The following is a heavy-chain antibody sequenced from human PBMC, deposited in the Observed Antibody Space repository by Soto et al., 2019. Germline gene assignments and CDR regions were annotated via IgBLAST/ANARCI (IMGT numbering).Heavy chain of an antibody. D-gene: IGHD6-25*01. CDR1: GITFSDYY. CDR3: ACAAPGDY. J-gene: IGHJ4*02. V-gene: IGHV3-11*06. CDR2: ISTTSSHT. Sequence: QVQLVESGGGLVKPGGSLRLSCVASGITFSDYYMSWVRQAPGKGLEWISYISTTSSHTNYADSVKGRFTISRDDAKNSLYLHMNSLRAEDTAVYYCACAAPGDYWGQGTLVTVSS.